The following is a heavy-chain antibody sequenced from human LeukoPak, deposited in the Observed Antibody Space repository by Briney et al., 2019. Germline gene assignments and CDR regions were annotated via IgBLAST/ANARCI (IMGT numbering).Heavy chain of an antibody. D-gene: IGHD3-22*01. J-gene: IGHJ4*02. CDR3: AKVAYDSSGYYYFDY. Sequence: GGSLRLSCAASGFTFSSYAMSWVRQAPGKGLEWGSAISGSGGSTYYADSVKGRFTISRDNSKNTLYLQRNSLRAEDTAVYYCAKVAYDSSGYYYFDYWGQGTLVTVSS. V-gene: IGHV3-23*01. CDR1: GFTFSSYA. CDR2: ISGSGGST.